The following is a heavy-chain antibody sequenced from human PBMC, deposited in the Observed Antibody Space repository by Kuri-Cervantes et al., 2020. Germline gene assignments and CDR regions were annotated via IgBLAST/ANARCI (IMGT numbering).Heavy chain of an antibody. J-gene: IGHJ6*03. CDR1: GFTFGDYA. CDR3: TTARVEHSSSWYAGYYYMDV. V-gene: IGHV3-15*01. D-gene: IGHD6-13*01. Sequence: GESLKISCTASGFTFGDYAMSWVRQAPGKGLEWVGRIKSKTDGGTTDYAAPVKGRFTISRDDSKNTLYLQMNSLKTEDTAVYYCTTARVEHSSSWYAGYYYMDVWGKGTTVTVSS. CDR2: IKSKTDGGTT.